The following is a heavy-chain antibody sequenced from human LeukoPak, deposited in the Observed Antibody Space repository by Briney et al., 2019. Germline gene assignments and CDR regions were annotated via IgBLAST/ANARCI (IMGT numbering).Heavy chain of an antibody. CDR2: IIPILGIA. CDR3: ARDPEDVDTGLSY. V-gene: IGHV1-69*04. Sequence: GSSVKVSCKASGGTFSSYAISWVRQAPGQGLEWMGRIIPILGIANYAQKFQGRVTITADKSTSTAYMELSSLRSEDTAVYYCARDPEDVDTGLSYWGQGTLVTVSS. CDR1: GGTFSSYA. D-gene: IGHD5-18*01. J-gene: IGHJ4*02.